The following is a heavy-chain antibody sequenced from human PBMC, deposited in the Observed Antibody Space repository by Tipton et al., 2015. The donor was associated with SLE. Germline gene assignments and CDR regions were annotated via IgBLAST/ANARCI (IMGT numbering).Heavy chain of an antibody. CDR1: GGSITSHS. Sequence: TLSLTCTVSGGSITSHSWSWIRQPPGKGLEWIGYIFYGGHTGYNPSLESRVSISMNTSQNQFSLRLTSVTAADTAVYFCARWYSRSSYFFDFWGQGMLVTVSS. J-gene: IGHJ4*02. CDR3: ARWYSRSSYFFDF. V-gene: IGHV4-59*11. CDR2: IFYGGHT. D-gene: IGHD6-6*01.